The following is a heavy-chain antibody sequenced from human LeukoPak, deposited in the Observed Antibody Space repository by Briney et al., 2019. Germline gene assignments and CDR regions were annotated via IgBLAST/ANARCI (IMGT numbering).Heavy chain of an antibody. CDR3: ARVPLGYCSSTSCPYYYYYGMDV. Sequence: SETLSLTCTVSGDSISSYYWSWIRQPPGKGLEWIGYIYYSGSTNYNPSLKSRVTISVETSKNQFSLKLSSVTAADTAVYYCARVPLGYCSSTSCPYYYYYGMDVWGKGTTVTVSS. CDR1: GDSISSYY. V-gene: IGHV4-59*01. D-gene: IGHD2-2*01. J-gene: IGHJ6*04. CDR2: IYYSGST.